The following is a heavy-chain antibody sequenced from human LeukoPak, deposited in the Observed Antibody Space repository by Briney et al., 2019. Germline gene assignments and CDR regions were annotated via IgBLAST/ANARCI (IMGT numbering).Heavy chain of an antibody. CDR3: ARGRGSYYFDY. Sequence: GGSLRLSCAASGFTVSTNYMSWFRQAPGKGLEWVSVIYSGGSTYYADSVKGRFTISRDNSKNTLYLQMNSLRAEDTAVYYCARGRGSYYFDYWGQGTLVTVSS. J-gene: IGHJ4*02. CDR2: IYSGGST. CDR1: GFTVSTNY. D-gene: IGHD1-26*01. V-gene: IGHV3-53*01.